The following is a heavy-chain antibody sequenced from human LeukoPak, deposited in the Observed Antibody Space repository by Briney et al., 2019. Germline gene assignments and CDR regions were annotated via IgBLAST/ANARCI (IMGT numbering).Heavy chain of an antibody. D-gene: IGHD3-10*01. CDR1: GFTFSGYA. V-gene: IGHV3-64D*06. Sequence: PGGSLRLSCSASGFTFSGYAMYWVRQAPGKGLEYVSAISSNGGGTYYADSVKGGFTISRDNSKNTLYLQMSSLRAEDTAVYYSVKGDTMVRGVIEYWGQGTLVTVSS. J-gene: IGHJ4*02. CDR2: ISSNGGGT. CDR3: VKGDTMVRGVIEY.